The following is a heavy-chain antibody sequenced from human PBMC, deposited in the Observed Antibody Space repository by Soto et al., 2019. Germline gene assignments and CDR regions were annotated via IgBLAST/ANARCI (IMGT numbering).Heavy chain of an antibody. CDR1: GFFLSNHW. Sequence: QVQLVESGGGWVKPGESLRLSCIGSGFFLSNHWMTWIRQAPGKGLEWVSDISASGDYTIYADSLKGRFTISRDNARNSLWLQINSLTAEDTAVYYCARSSGWRQVGVYNYGLDVWGQGTTVIVSS. D-gene: IGHD2-8*01. CDR2: ISASGDYT. CDR3: ARSSGWRQVGVYNYGLDV. J-gene: IGHJ6*02. V-gene: IGHV3-11*06.